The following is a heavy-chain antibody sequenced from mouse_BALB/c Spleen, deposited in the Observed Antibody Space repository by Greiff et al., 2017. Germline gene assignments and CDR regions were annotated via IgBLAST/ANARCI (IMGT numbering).Heavy chain of an antibody. CDR1: GFTFNTYA. Sequence: EVKVVESGGGLVQPKGSLKLSCAASGFTFNTYAMNWVRQAPGKGLEWVARIRSKSNNYATYYADSVKDRFTISRDESQSMLYLQMNNLKTEDTAMYYCVRNDYGDYWGQGTTLTVSS. J-gene: IGHJ2*01. D-gene: IGHD2-4*01. CDR3: VRNDYGDY. CDR2: IRSKSNNYAT. V-gene: IGHV10-1*02.